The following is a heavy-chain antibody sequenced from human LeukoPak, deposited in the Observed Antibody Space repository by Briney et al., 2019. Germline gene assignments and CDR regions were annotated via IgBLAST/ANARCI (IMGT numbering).Heavy chain of an antibody. V-gene: IGHV3-23*01. D-gene: IGHD6-19*01. Sequence: PGGSLRLSCAASGFTFSSYAMSWVRQAPGKGLEWVSAISGSGGSTYYADSVKGRFTISRDNSKNTLYLQMNSLRAEDTAVYYCAKVREAQWLVRVSRRNWFDPWGQGTLVTVSS. CDR2: ISGSGGST. CDR1: GFTFSSYA. J-gene: IGHJ5*02. CDR3: AKVREAQWLVRVSRRNWFDP.